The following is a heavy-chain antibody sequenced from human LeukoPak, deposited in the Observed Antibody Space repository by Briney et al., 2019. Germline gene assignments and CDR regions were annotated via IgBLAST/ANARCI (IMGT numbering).Heavy chain of an antibody. CDR1: GGSISSGSYY. CDR2: IYTSGST. D-gene: IGHD5-24*01. CDR3: ARGVATINFDY. Sequence: TLSLTCTVSGGSISSGSYYWSWIRQPAGKGLEWIGRIYTSGSTNYNPSLKSRVTISVDTSKNQFSLKLSSVTAADTAVYYCARGVATINFDYWGQGTLVTVSS. J-gene: IGHJ4*02. V-gene: IGHV4-61*02.